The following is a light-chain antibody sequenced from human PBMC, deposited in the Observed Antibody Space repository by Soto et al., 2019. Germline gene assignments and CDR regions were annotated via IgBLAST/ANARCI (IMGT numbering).Light chain of an antibody. Sequence: DIQLTQSPSFLSASVGDIVTITCRASQDISSYLAWDQQKPGKAPKLLISDGSTLQSGVPSRFSGSGSGIEFTLTITSLQPEDFATYYCQQYNSYPITFGQGTRLEIK. V-gene: IGKV1-9*01. CDR2: DGS. CDR3: QQYNSYPIT. CDR1: QDISSY. J-gene: IGKJ5*01.